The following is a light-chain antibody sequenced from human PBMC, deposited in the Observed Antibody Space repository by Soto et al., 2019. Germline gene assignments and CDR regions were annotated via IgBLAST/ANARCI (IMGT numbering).Light chain of an antibody. V-gene: IGLV3-21*04. CDR1: NIGSKS. Sequence: SYELPQPPSVSVAPGQTASITCGGNNIGSKSVHWYQQKSGQAPVLVIYYEIDRPSGIPERFSGSNFGNTATLTISRVEAGDEANYYCHVWDSDRDHPVFGGGTKLTVL. J-gene: IGLJ2*01. CDR2: YEI. CDR3: HVWDSDRDHPV.